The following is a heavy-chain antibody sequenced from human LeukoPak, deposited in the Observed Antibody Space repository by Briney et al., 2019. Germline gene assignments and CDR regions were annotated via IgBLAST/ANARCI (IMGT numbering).Heavy chain of an antibody. CDR2: ISWNSGSI. J-gene: IGHJ4*02. CDR1: GFTFDDYA. Sequence: KPGGSLRLSCAASGFTFDDYAMHWVRQAPGKGLEWVSGISWNSGSIGYADSVKGRFTVSRGNAKNSLYLQMNSLRAEDTALYYCAKGFSRYDFWSGYDYYFDYWGQGTLVTVSS. V-gene: IGHV3-9*01. D-gene: IGHD3-3*01. CDR3: AKGFSRYDFWSGYDYYFDY.